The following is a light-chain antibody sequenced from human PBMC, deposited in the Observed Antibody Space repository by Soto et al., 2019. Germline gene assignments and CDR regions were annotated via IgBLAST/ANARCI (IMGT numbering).Light chain of an antibody. CDR1: QGIDRY. V-gene: IGKV1-9*01. CDR2: AAS. CDR3: QQLNTFPRT. J-gene: IGKJ1*01. Sequence: DIQLTQSPSFLSASVGDRVTITCRASQGIDRYLAWYQQKPGKVPKLLIYAASTLQSGVPSRFSGSGSGTEFPLTISSLQPEDFATYYCQQLNTFPRTFGQGTKVEIK.